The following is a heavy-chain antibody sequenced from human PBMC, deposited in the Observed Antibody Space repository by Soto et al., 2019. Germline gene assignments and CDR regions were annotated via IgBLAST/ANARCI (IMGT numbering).Heavy chain of an antibody. Sequence: QVQLVQSGAEVKKPGASVKVSCKASGYTFTSYGISWVRQAPGQGLEWMGWISAYNGNTNYAKKLQGRVSKTPDTSTRTAYMELRSLRSDDTAVYYCAREPLAYCGGDCYSDAFDIWGQGTMVTVSS. V-gene: IGHV1-18*01. CDR2: ISAYNGNT. J-gene: IGHJ3*02. CDR1: GYTFTSYG. CDR3: AREPLAYCGGDCYSDAFDI. D-gene: IGHD2-21*02.